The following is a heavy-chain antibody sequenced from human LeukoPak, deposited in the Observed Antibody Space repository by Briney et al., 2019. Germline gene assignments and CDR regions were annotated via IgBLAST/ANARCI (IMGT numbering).Heavy chain of an antibody. Sequence: SETLSLTCTVSGGSISSYYWSWIRQPAGKGLEWIGRIYASGSTNYNPSLKSRVTMSVDTSKNQLSLKLTSVTAADTAVYYCARVTDPRYNYVDPWGQGTLVTVSS. CDR2: IYASGST. CDR1: GGSISSYY. V-gene: IGHV4-4*07. CDR3: ARVTDPRYNYVDP. D-gene: IGHD5-18*01. J-gene: IGHJ5*02.